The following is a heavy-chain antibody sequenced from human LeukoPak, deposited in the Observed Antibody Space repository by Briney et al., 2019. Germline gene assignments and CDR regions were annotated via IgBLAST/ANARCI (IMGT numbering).Heavy chain of an antibody. D-gene: IGHD1-1*01. CDR3: ARAHRQLERLGRYYFDY. CDR2: LIPIFGTA. Sequence: SVKVSCKASGGIFNNHAVSWVRQAPGQGLGWMGGLIPIFGTANYAQKFQGRVTITADESTSTAYMELSSLRSEDTAVYYCARAHRQLERLGRYYFDYWGQGTLVTVSS. J-gene: IGHJ4*02. CDR1: GGIFNNHA. V-gene: IGHV1-69*13.